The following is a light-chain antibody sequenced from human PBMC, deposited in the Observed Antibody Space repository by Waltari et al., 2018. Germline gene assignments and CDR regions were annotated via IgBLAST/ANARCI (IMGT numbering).Light chain of an antibody. Sequence: IVLTQSPATLSLSPGEGATLSCRASQSVSNYLAWYQQKPGQAPRLLIYGTYNRTTGIPARFSGRGSGTDFTLTISSLEPEDFAVYYCQQRASWPNTFGQGTKLEIK. CDR1: QSVSNY. CDR2: GTY. V-gene: IGKV3-11*01. J-gene: IGKJ2*01. CDR3: QQRASWPNT.